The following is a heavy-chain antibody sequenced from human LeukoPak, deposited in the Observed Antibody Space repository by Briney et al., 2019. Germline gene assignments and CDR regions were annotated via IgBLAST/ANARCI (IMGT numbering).Heavy chain of an antibody. CDR2: IYTGDSDT. Sequence: GESLKIFCKGSGYSFTSYWIGWVRQMPGKGLEWMGIIYTGDSDTRYSPSFQGQVTISADKSISTAYLQWSSLKASDTAMYYCARHAGGGPKYSSGVVYWGQGTLVTVSS. J-gene: IGHJ4*02. V-gene: IGHV5-51*01. CDR3: ARHAGGGPKYSSGVVY. CDR1: GYSFTSYW. D-gene: IGHD6-19*01.